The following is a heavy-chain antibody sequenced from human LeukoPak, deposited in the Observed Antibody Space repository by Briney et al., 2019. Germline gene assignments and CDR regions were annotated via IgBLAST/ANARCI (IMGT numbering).Heavy chain of an antibody. J-gene: IGHJ3*02. CDR1: GGSFSGYY. V-gene: IGHV4-34*01. CDR2: INHSGST. Sequence: PSETLSLTCAVYGGSFSGYYWSWIRQPPGKGLEWIGEINHSGSTNYNPSPKSRVTISVDTSKNQFSLKLSSVTAADTAVYYCAREEVTMVRGVHDAFDIWGQGTMVTVSS. CDR3: AREEVTMVRGVHDAFDI. D-gene: IGHD3-10*01.